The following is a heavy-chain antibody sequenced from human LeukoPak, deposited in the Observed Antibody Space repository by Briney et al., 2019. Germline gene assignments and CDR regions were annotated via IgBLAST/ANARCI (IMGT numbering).Heavy chain of an antibody. CDR3: VRDLATVATPYFDY. J-gene: IGHJ4*02. V-gene: IGHV1-2*02. CDR1: GYTLTGYY. CDR2: INPNSGGT. Sequence: ASVKVSCKASGYTLTGYYIHWVRQAPGQGLEWMSWINPNSGGTNYAQKFQGRVSVTGDTSISTVYMELSRLTYDDTAVYYCVRDLATVATPYFDYWGQGALVTVSS. D-gene: IGHD4-23*01.